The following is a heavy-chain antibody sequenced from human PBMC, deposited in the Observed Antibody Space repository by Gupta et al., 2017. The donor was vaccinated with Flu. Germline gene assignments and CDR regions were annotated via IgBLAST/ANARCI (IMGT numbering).Heavy chain of an antibody. D-gene: IGHD3-22*01. Sequence: QLQLQESGPGLVKPSETLSLTCTVPGGSISSSSYYWGWIRQPPGKGLEWIGSIYYSGTTYYNPSLKIRVTISVDTSKNQFSLKLSSVTAADTAVYYCARLWGYYGTDPYYFDYWGQGTLGTVSS. V-gene: IGHV4-39*01. J-gene: IGHJ4*02. CDR3: ARLWGYYGTDPYYFDY. CDR1: GGSISSSSYY. CDR2: IYYSGTT.